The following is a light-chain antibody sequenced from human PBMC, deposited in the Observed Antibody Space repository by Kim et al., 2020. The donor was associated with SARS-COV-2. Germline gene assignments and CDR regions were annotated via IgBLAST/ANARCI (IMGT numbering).Light chain of an antibody. Sequence: DIQMTQSPSSLSASVGDRVTITCRASQGITNYLAWYQHKPGKIPNLLIYAASTLQSGVPSRFSGSGSGTDFTLTISTLQPEDVATYYCQKYNSAPRTFGRGTKVDIK. CDR2: AAS. V-gene: IGKV1-27*01. CDR1: QGITNY. CDR3: QKYNSAPRT. J-gene: IGKJ1*01.